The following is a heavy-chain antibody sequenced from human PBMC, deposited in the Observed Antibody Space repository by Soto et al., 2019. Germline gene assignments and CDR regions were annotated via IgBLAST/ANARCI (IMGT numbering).Heavy chain of an antibody. CDR1: GGSISSSSYY. J-gene: IGHJ4*02. D-gene: IGHD2-2*01. V-gene: IGHV4-39*01. CDR2: IYYSGST. CDR3: ARTAMQDAQLTVQSWGHYFAY. Sequence: PSETLSLTCTVSGGSISSSSYYCACIRQPPGKGLEWIGSIYYSGSTYYNPSLKSRVPISVDPSKNQFSLKLSSVTAEDTAVYSCARTAMQDAQLTVQSWGHYFAYSVQVTLATVYS.